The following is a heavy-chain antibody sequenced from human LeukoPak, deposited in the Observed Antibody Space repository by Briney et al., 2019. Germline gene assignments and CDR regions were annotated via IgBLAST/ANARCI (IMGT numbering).Heavy chain of an antibody. V-gene: IGHV3-74*01. D-gene: IGHD3-22*01. J-gene: IGHJ4*02. CDR3: ARPRAYDTRDFDY. Sequence: GGSLRLSCAASGFTFSSYWMHWVRQLPGKGLVWVSHINTGGSSTSYADSVKGRFTISRDNAKNTLYLQMNSLRAEDTAVYYCARPRAYDTRDFDYWGQGTLVTVSS. CDR2: INTGGSST. CDR1: GFTFSSYW.